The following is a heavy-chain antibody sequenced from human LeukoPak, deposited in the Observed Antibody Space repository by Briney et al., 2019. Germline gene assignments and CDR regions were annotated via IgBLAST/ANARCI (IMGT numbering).Heavy chain of an antibody. CDR2: IIPIFGTA. Sequence: AASVKVSCQASGGTFSSYAISWVRQAPGQGLEWMGGIIPIFGTANYAQKFQGRVTITTDESTSTAYMELSSLRSEDTAVYYCARGGYYDSSGYLFDYWGQGTLVTVSS. J-gene: IGHJ4*02. CDR1: GGTFSSYA. V-gene: IGHV1-69*05. CDR3: ARGGYYDSSGYLFDY. D-gene: IGHD3-22*01.